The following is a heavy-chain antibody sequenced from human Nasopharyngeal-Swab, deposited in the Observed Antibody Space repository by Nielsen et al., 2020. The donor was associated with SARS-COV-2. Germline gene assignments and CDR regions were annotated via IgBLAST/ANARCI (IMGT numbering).Heavy chain of an antibody. D-gene: IGHD4-23*01. V-gene: IGHV4-59*13. CDR3: ARAGDYGGNHDFDY. CDR2: IYYSGST. Sequence: SETLSLTCTVSGGSISTYYWSWIRQPPGKGLEWIGYIYYSGSTNYNPSLKSRVTISVDTSKNQFSLKLSSVTAADTAVYYCARAGDYGGNHDFDYWGQGTLVTVSS. J-gene: IGHJ4*02. CDR1: GGSISTYY.